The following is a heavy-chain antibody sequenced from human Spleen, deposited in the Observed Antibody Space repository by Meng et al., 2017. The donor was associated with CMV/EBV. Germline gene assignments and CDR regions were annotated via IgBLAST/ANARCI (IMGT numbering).Heavy chain of an antibody. CDR2: TRDKGNSYTT. CDR1: ITLSDHY. CDR3: ARAHYDSRAHDAFDI. Sequence: ITLSDHYMDWVRQAPGKGLEWVGRTRDKGNSYTTEYAASVKGRFTISSDDSKNSLYLQMNSLKTEDTAVYYCARAHYDSRAHDAFDIRGQGTMVTVSS. V-gene: IGHV3-72*01. J-gene: IGHJ3*02. D-gene: IGHD3-22*01.